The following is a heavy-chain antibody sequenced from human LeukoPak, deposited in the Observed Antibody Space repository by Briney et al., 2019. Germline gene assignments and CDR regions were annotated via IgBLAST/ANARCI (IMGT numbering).Heavy chain of an antibody. CDR2: IYHSGSI. J-gene: IGHJ4*02. CDR3: ARDRIYGSGSDHFDY. CDR1: GYAIRSGYY. V-gene: IGHV4-38-2*02. D-gene: IGHD3-10*01. Sequence: SETLSLTCTVSGYAIRSGYYWGWIRQPPGKGLEWIGSIYHSGSIYHKPSLKSRVTISVDTSKNQFSLKLSSVTAADTAVYYCARDRIYGSGSDHFDYWGQGTLVTVSS.